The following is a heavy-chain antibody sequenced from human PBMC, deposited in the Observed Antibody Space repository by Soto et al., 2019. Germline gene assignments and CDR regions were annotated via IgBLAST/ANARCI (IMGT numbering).Heavy chain of an antibody. J-gene: IGHJ6*02. CDR3: ARLNYGSGSYYPYSYDMDV. CDR2: IYPGDSDT. CDR1: GYSFTNYW. Sequence: ESLKISCKGSGYSFTNYWIGWVRQMPGKGLEWMGIIYPGDSDTRYSPSLQGQVTISADKSISTAYLQWSSLKASDTAMYYCARLNYGSGSYYPYSYDMDVWGQGTTVTVSS. D-gene: IGHD3-10*01. V-gene: IGHV5-51*01.